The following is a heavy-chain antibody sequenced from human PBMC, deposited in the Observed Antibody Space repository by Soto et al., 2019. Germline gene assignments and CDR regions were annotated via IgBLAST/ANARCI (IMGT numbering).Heavy chain of an antibody. D-gene: IGHD4-17*01. V-gene: IGHV3-48*01. CDR1: GFTFSSHV. Sequence: EEHLVESGGGLVQPGGSLRLSCAASGFTFSSHVMYWVRQAPGKGLEWVSSINSGSTSIYYADSVMGRFTISRDNGKNSLYLQMSSLRADDTAVYYCLNGDYYVGQGTLVTVSS. CDR2: INSGSTSI. CDR3: LNGDYY. J-gene: IGHJ4*02.